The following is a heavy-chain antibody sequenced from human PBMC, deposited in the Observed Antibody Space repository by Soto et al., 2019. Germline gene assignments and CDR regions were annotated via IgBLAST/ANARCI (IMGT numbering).Heavy chain of an antibody. D-gene: IGHD5-12*01. CDR2: IYISGTT. Sequence: QVQLQESGPGLVKPSQTLSLTCNVSGVSIGSGDYYWSWIRQPPGKGLEWIVYIYISGTTYYNPSLKSRLTISLDTSRNVFSLKLRSVTAADTAVYYCARVPPPYSFSYDDWGQGTLVTVSS. J-gene: IGHJ4*02. CDR3: ARVPPPYSFSYDD. V-gene: IGHV4-30-4*01. CDR1: GVSIGSGDYY.